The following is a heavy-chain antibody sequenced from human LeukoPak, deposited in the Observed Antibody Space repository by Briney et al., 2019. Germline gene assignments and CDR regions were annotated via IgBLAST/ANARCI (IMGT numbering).Heavy chain of an antibody. D-gene: IGHD4-17*01. V-gene: IGHV4-34*01. J-gene: IGHJ4*02. CDR3: ARGVYGDYFTKTGYFDY. CDR2: INDSGST. Sequence: SETLSLTCAVYGGSFSGCYWNWIRQPPGKGLEWIGEINDSGSTNYNPFLKSRVSISVDTSKKQFSLKVNSVTAADTAVYYCARGVYGDYFTKTGYFDYWGQGTQVIVSS. CDR1: GGSFSGCY.